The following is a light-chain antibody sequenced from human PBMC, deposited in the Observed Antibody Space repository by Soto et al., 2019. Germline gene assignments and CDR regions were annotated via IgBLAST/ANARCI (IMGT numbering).Light chain of an antibody. CDR3: SSYTSSSTVV. CDR1: SSDVGGYKY. CDR2: DVS. Sequence: QSVLTQPASVSGSPGQSITISSTGTSSDVGGYKYVSWYQQHPGKAPKLMIYDVSNRPSGVSNRFSGSKSGNTASLTISGLQAEDEADYYCSSYTSSSTVVFGGGTKLTVL. V-gene: IGLV2-14*01. J-gene: IGLJ2*01.